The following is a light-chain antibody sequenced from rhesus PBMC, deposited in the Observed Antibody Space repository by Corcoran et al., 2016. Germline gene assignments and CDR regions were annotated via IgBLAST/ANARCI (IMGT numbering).Light chain of an antibody. CDR1: SIDIGAYNR. CDR2: EVS. CDR3: SSYASTSAFI. V-gene: IGLV2-13*02. Sequence: QAALTQSPSVSGSPGQSVTISCTGTSIDIGAYNRVSWYQQHPGKAPKLMIYEVSKRPSGVSDRFSGSKSGNTASLTISGLQAGDEADYYCSSYASTSAFIFGAGTRLSVL. J-gene: IGLJ1*01.